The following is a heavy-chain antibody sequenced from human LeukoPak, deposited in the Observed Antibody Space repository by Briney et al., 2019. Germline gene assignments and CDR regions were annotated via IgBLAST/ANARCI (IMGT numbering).Heavy chain of an antibody. CDR3: ARGERYSNYGSVFDS. CDR2: ISSSSSTI. V-gene: IGHV3-48*04. J-gene: IGHJ4*02. CDR1: GFTFSSYS. Sequence: QTGGSLRLSCAASGFTFSSYSMNWVRQAPGKGLEWVSYISSSSSTIYYADSMKGRFTISRDNAKNSLYLQMNSLRAEDTAVYYCARGERYSNYGSVFDSWGQGTLVTVSS. D-gene: IGHD4-11*01.